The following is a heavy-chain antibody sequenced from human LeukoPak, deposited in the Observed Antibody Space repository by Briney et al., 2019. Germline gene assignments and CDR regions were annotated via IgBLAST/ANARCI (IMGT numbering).Heavy chain of an antibody. CDR2: ISTTSKTI. Sequence: GGSLRLSCAASGFTFSDYYMTWIRQAPGKGLEWISYISTTSKTIYYAESVKGRFSISRDNAKNSLYLQMNSLRAEDTAVYYCARAVLDAFDIWGQGTMVTVSS. CDR1: GFTFSDYY. D-gene: IGHD4/OR15-4a*01. CDR3: ARAVLDAFDI. J-gene: IGHJ3*02. V-gene: IGHV3-11*04.